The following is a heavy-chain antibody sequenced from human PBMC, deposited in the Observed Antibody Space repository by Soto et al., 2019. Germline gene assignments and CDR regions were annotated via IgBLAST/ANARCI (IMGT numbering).Heavy chain of an antibody. D-gene: IGHD3-22*01. CDR2: ISAYNGNT. CDR1: GYTFTSYG. Sequence: GASVKVSCKASGYTFTSYGSSWVRQAPGQGLEWMGWISAYNGNTNYAQKLQGRVTMTTDTSTSTAYMELRSLRSDDTAVYYCVRDDSDSSGHGYFDYWGQGTLVTVSS. J-gene: IGHJ4*02. CDR3: VRDDSDSSGHGYFDY. V-gene: IGHV1-18*01.